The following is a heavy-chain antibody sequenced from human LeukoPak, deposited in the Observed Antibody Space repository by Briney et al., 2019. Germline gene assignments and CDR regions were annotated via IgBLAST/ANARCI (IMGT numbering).Heavy chain of an antibody. CDR3: ARDPSGSGWYRRGNWFDP. D-gene: IGHD6-19*01. CDR1: GYTFTGYY. J-gene: IGHJ5*02. CDR2: INPNSGGT. V-gene: IGHV1-2*02. Sequence: ASVKVSCKASGYTFTGYYMHWVRQAPGQGLEWMGWINPNSGGTNYAQKFQGRVTMTRDTSISTAYMELSRLRSDDTAVYYCARDPSGSGWYRRGNWFDPWGQGTLVTVSS.